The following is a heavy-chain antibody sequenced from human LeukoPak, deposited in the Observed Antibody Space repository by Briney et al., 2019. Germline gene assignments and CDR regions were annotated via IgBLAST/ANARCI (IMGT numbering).Heavy chain of an antibody. J-gene: IGHJ4*02. D-gene: IGHD4-17*01. V-gene: IGHV3-7*01. Sequence: GGSLRLSCVASGFTFSSYWMSWVRQAPGKGLECVADIKQDGSEKYYVDSVKGRFTISRDNAKNSLYLQMNSLRAEDTAVYYCAKDVYGDYLIGYWGQGTLVTVSS. CDR1: GFTFSSYW. CDR2: IKQDGSEK. CDR3: AKDVYGDYLIGY.